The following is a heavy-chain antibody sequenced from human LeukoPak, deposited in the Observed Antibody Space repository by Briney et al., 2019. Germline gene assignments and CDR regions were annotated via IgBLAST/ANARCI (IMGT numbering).Heavy chain of an antibody. CDR1: GYIFTHYW. CDR2: IYPSDSYT. V-gene: IGHV5-51*01. J-gene: IGHJ4*02. D-gene: IGHD3-10*01. CDR3: ARQSRDGSKTRGYFFDY. Sequence: GEALEIFRQSSGYIFTHYWIDLVRQVPGAGLESTGIIYPSDSYTTYSPSFQGQVTISVDKSISTVYLQWSSLKASDTAMYFCARQSRDGSKTRGYFFDYWGQGTLVTVSS.